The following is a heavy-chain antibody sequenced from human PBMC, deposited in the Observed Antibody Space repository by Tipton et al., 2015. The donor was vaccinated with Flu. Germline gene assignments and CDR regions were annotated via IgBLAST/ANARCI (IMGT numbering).Heavy chain of an antibody. Sequence: TLSLTCAVSGGSIDNSGYYWSWIRQPPGKGLEYIGEINHRGSTNYNPSLKSRVTISIDTSKRWFSLKLTSVTAADTAVYYCARFGDLNDWGQGTLVTVSS. CDR2: INHRGST. CDR3: ARFGDLND. CDR1: GGSIDNSGYY. J-gene: IGHJ4*02. V-gene: IGHV4-34*01. D-gene: IGHD4-17*01.